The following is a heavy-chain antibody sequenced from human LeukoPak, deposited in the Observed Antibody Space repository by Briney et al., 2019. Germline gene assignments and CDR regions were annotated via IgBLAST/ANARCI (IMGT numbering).Heavy chain of an antibody. J-gene: IGHJ4*02. CDR3: ARGKYNWNYAYY. Sequence: SETLSLTCTVSGGSISSSSYYWGWIRQPPGKGLEWIGSIYYSGSTYYNPSLKSRVTISVDTSKNQFSLKLSSVTAADTAVYYCARGKYNWNYAYYWGQGTLVTVSS. CDR1: GGSISSSSYY. V-gene: IGHV4-39*01. CDR2: IYYSGST. D-gene: IGHD1-7*01.